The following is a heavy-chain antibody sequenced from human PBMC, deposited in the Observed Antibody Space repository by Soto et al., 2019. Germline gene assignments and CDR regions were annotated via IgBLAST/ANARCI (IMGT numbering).Heavy chain of an antibody. D-gene: IGHD3-10*01. V-gene: IGHV3-49*04. CDR1: GFTLGDYA. J-gene: IGHJ4*02. CDR2: IRRNAYGGTT. Sequence: GGSLRLSCTTSGFTLGDYALSWVRQAQGRGLEWVGFIRRNAYGGTTDYAASVKGRFTISRDDSKSISYLQMNYLRTEDTSLYYCTRASSFYFDLWGQGTLVTVSS. CDR3: TRASSFYFDL.